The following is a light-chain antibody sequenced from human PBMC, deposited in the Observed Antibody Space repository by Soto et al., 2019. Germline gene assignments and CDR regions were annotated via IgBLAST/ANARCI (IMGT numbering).Light chain of an antibody. V-gene: IGKV3-20*01. CDR1: QSVSSTY. Sequence: EVVFTQSPGTLSLSPGERATLSCRASQSVSSTYLVWYQQKPGQAPRLLIYGASSRAIGIPDRFSGSGSGTDFTLTISRLEPEDFAVYYCQQYGSSPPITFGQGTLLEIK. J-gene: IGKJ5*01. CDR3: QQYGSSPPIT. CDR2: GAS.